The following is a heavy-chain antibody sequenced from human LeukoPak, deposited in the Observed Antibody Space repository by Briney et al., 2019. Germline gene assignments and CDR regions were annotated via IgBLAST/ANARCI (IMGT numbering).Heavy chain of an antibody. Sequence: PSETLSLTCTVSGGSISSTGYYWGWIRQPPGEGLEWIGTIYYSGTTYYNPSLKSRVTISVDTSKNQFSLKLSSVTAADTAVYYCARHVGYFPRFDSWGQGTLVTVSS. CDR3: ARHVGYFPRFDS. V-gene: IGHV4-39*01. D-gene: IGHD2/OR15-2a*01. J-gene: IGHJ4*02. CDR2: IYYSGTT. CDR1: GGSISSTGYY.